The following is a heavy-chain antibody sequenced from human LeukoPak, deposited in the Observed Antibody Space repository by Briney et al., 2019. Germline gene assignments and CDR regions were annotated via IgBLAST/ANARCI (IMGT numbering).Heavy chain of an antibody. D-gene: IGHD3-10*01. V-gene: IGHV4-34*01. CDR3: ARANAYYYGSGSYYYYYYYMDV. J-gene: IGHJ6*03. CDR1: GGSFSGYY. CDR2: INHSGST. Sequence: SETLSLTCAVYGGSFSGYYWSWIRQPPGKGLEWIGEINHSGSTNYNPSLKSRVTISVDTSKNQFSLKLGSVTAADTAVYYCARANAYYYGSGSYYYYYYYMDVWGKGTTVTVSS.